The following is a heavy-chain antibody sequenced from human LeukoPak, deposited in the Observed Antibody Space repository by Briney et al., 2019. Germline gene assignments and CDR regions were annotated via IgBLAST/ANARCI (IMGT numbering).Heavy chain of an antibody. D-gene: IGHD3-3*01. CDR1: GGSISSYY. J-gene: IGHJ6*02. CDR2: IYYSGST. CDR3: ARGRLRFLEWLGYYYYGMDV. Sequence: PSETLSLTCTVSGGSISSYYWSWIRQPPGKGLEWIGYIYYSGSTNYNPALKSRVTISVDTSKHQYCLKLSSVAAADTAVYYCARGRLRFLEWLGYYYYGMDVWGQGTTVTVSS. V-gene: IGHV4-59*01.